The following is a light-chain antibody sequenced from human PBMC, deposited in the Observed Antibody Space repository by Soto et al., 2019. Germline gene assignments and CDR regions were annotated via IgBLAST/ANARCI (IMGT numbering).Light chain of an antibody. Sequence: DIQMTQSPSSLYASVGDRLTITCGASQGISTYLNWYQQEPGKAPKLLIYAASSLQSGVPSRFSGSGSETDFTLSISSLQPEDFATYSCQQSYSTTWTFGQGTKVDIK. J-gene: IGKJ1*01. CDR2: AAS. CDR1: QGISTY. CDR3: QQSYSTTWT. V-gene: IGKV1-39*01.